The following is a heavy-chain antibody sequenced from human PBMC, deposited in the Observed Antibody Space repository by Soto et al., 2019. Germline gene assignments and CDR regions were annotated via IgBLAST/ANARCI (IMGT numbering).Heavy chain of an antibody. J-gene: IGHJ4*02. V-gene: IGHV1-18*04. D-gene: IGHD1-1*01. CDR2: ISAYNGNA. Sequence: ASVEVSFKGSCYTFSNDISWGRQSPGQGLGGMGWISAYNGNANYAQKFQGRISMTTDTSTNTAHMELRSLRSDDTALYDCTRGLEYFDSWGQGTLVIVSS. CDR1: CYTFSND. CDR3: TRGLEYFDS.